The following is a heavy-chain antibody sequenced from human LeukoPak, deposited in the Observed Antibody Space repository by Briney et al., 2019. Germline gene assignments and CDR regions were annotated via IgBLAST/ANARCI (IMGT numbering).Heavy chain of an antibody. Sequence: GESLKISCKGSGYRFTSHWIGWVRQMPGKGLEWMGIISPGDSDARYSPSFQGQVTISADKSINTAYLQWSSLKASDTAMYYCARQAYCGGDCSANFDYWGQGTLVIVSS. CDR1: GYRFTSHW. J-gene: IGHJ4*02. V-gene: IGHV5-51*01. CDR3: ARQAYCGGDCSANFDY. D-gene: IGHD2-21*02. CDR2: ISPGDSDA.